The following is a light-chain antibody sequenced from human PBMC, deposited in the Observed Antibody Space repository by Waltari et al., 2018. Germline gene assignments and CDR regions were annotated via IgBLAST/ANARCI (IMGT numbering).Light chain of an antibody. CDR1: SNDVGGYNY. V-gene: IGLV2-8*01. J-gene: IGLJ2*01. CDR2: EVS. CDR3: SSYAGSSNLV. Sequence: QSALTQPPSASGSPGQSVTISCTGTSNDVGGYNYVSWYQQQPGNAPKLIIHEVSKRPSGVPDRFSGSKSANTASLTVSGLQADDEADYYCSSYAGSSNLVFGGGTKLTVL.